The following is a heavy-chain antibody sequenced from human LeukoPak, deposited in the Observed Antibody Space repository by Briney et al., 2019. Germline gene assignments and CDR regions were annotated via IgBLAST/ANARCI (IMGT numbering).Heavy chain of an antibody. CDR1: GYSFTSYW. V-gene: IGHV5-51*01. Sequence: GESLKISCEGAGYSFTSYWLGWVRQTAGEGLEWMGIIYPGDSDNRYGPSFQGQVTISADKSISTAYLQWSSLKASDAAMYYCASLMGREYSSSSPHGMDVWGQGTTVTVSS. CDR2: IYPGDSDN. CDR3: ASLMGREYSSSSPHGMDV. J-gene: IGHJ6*02. D-gene: IGHD6-6*01.